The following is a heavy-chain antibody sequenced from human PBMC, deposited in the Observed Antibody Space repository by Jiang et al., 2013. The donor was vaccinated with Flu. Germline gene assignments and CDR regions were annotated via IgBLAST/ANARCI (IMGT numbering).Heavy chain of an antibody. D-gene: IGHD2-21*02. CDR3: ARACGGDCYSGFDH. CDR2: MNQSSTKT. J-gene: IGHJ4*02. CDR1: GYTFTSYD. V-gene: IGHV1-8*01. Sequence: QLVESGAEVKKPGASVKVSCKASGYTFTSYDINWVRQASGQGLEWMGWMNQSSTKTGHAQKFQGRITMTRNTSIDTAYMELSSLRSEDTAVYYCARACGGDCYSGFDHWGQGTLVTVSS.